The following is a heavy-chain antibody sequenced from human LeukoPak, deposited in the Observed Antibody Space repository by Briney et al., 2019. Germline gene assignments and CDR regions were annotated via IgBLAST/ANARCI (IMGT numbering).Heavy chain of an antibody. Sequence: GGSLRLSCAASGFTFSSYGMNWVRQAPGKGLEWVSTISGSGDNTYYADSVKGRFTISRDNSKNTLYLQMNSLRAEDTAVYYCARGPSGYHNTGGQGTLVTVSS. D-gene: IGHD5-12*01. CDR3: ARGPSGYHNT. CDR1: GFTFSSYG. V-gene: IGHV3-23*01. J-gene: IGHJ4*02. CDR2: ISGSGDNT.